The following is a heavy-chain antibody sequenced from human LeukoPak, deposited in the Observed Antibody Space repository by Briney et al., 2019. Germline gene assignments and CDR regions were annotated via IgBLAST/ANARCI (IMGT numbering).Heavy chain of an antibody. CDR3: ARDSHYDSSGYYLDS. CDR2: IFSNGST. Sequence: SETLSLTCTVSGGSITRYYWTWIRQPPGKGLEWIGYIFSNGSTNYNPSLKSRVAISLGTSNNQFSLQLSSLTAADTALYYCARDSHYDSSGYYLDSWGPGTLVTVSS. CDR1: GGSITRYY. V-gene: IGHV4-59*12. D-gene: IGHD3-22*01. J-gene: IGHJ4*02.